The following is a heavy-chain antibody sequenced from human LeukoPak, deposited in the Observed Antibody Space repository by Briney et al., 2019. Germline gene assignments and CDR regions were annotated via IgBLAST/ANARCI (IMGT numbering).Heavy chain of an antibody. D-gene: IGHD6-13*01. CDR3: AKDWTSIAAAGPLGDWFDP. CDR2: ISYDGSNK. V-gene: IGHV3-30*18. Sequence: PGGSLRLSCAASGFTFSSYGMHWVRQAPGKGLEWVAVISYDGSNKYYADSVKGRFTISRDNSKNTLYLQMNSLRAEDTAVYHCAKDWTSIAAAGPLGDWFDPWGQGTLVTVSS. CDR1: GFTFSSYG. J-gene: IGHJ5*02.